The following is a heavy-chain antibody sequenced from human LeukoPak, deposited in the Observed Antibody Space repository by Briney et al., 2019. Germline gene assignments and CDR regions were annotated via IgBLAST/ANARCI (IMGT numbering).Heavy chain of an antibody. D-gene: IGHD6-19*01. CDR1: GFTFSSYA. V-gene: IGHV3-23*01. J-gene: IGHJ4*02. Sequence: GGSLRLSCVASGFTFSSYAMRWVRQAPGKGREWVSGISGSGGSKYYADFVKGRFTISRNNSKNTLFLQMNSLRAEDTAVYYCAKETYSSGWYPYFDYWGQGTLVTVSS. CDR3: AKETYSSGWYPYFDY. CDR2: ISGSGGSK.